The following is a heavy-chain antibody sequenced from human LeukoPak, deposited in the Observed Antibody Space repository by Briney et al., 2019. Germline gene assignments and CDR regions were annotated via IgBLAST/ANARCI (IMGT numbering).Heavy chain of an antibody. V-gene: IGHV1-18*01. D-gene: IGHD6-6*01. CDR2: ISTYNGNT. CDR3: ARVELDYSSSSRYFYYYYMDV. J-gene: IGHJ6*03. CDR1: GYTFTSYG. Sequence: ASVKVSCKASGYTFTSYGISWVRQAPGQGLEWMGWISTYNGNTYYAQKVQGRVTMTTDTSTSTAHMELRSLRSDDTAVYYCARVELDYSSSSRYFYYYYMDVWGKGTTVTVSS.